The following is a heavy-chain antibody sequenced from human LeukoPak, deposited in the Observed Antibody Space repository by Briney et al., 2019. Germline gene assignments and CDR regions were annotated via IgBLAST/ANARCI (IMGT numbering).Heavy chain of an antibody. D-gene: IGHD6-19*01. V-gene: IGHV1-2*02. CDR1: GYTFTGYY. J-gene: IGHJ4*02. Sequence: ASVKVSCKASGYTFTGYYMHWVRQAPGQGLEWMGWINPNSGGTNYAQKFQGRVTMTRDTSISTAYMELSRLRSDDTAVYYCASTRTYSSGWQIDYRGQGTLVTVSS. CDR3: ASTRTYSSGWQIDY. CDR2: INPNSGGT.